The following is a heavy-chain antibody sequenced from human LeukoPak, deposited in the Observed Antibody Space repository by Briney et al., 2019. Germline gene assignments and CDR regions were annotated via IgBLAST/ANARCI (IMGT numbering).Heavy chain of an antibody. V-gene: IGHV3-21*01. J-gene: IGHJ6*02. D-gene: IGHD4-17*01. CDR3: ARASLYGDYYYGMDV. CDR1: GFTFSSYS. CDR2: ISSSSSYI. Sequence: GGSLRLSCAASGFTFSSYSMNWVRQAPGKGLEWVSSISSSSSYIYYADSVKGRFTISGDNAKNSLYLQMNSLRAEDTAVYYCARASLYGDYYYGMDVWGQGTTVTVSS.